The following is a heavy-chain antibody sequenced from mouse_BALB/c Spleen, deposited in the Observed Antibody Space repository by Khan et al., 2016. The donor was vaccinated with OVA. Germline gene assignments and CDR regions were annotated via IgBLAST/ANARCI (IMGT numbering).Heavy chain of an antibody. CDR1: GFTFSSYS. V-gene: IGHV5-6*01. CDR2: ISSAGDYT. Sequence: EVELVESGGDLVKPGGSLKLSCAASGFTFSSYSMSWVRQTPDKRLEWVTTISSAGDYTCYPDSVKGRFTISRDNAKNTLYLQMSSLKSEDTAMYYCASHLTGSFAYWGQGTLGTVSA. CDR3: ASHLTGSFAY. D-gene: IGHD4-1*01. J-gene: IGHJ3*01.